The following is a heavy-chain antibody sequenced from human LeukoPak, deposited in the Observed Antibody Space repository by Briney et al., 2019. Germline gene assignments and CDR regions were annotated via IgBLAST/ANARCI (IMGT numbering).Heavy chain of an antibody. J-gene: IGHJ4*02. Sequence: ASVKVSCKASGYTFTSYGISWVRQAPGQGLEWMGWISAFNGNTNYAQKLQGRVTMTTDTSTSTAYMELRSLRSDDTALYYCARDSGRRYYYDSSGYMYYFDYWGQGTLVTVSS. V-gene: IGHV1-18*01. CDR1: GYTFTSYG. CDR3: ARDSGRRYYYDSSGYMYYFDY. CDR2: ISAFNGNT. D-gene: IGHD3-22*01.